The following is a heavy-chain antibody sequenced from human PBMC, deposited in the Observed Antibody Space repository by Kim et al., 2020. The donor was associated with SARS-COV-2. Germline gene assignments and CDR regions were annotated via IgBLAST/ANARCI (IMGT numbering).Heavy chain of an antibody. CDR3: ARAGPFATGGAYYSDY. V-gene: IGHV3-23*01. D-gene: IGHD2-8*02. J-gene: IGHJ4*02. Sequence: SVQSRLPTTRDNAKNTLYLQMNSLRAEDTALYYCARAGPFATGGAYYSDYWGQGTLVTVSS.